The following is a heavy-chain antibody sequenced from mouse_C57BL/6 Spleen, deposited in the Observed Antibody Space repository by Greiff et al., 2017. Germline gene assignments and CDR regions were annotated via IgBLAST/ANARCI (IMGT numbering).Heavy chain of an antibody. CDR2: IYPGSGST. D-gene: IGHD1-1*01. CDR1: GYTFTSYW. Sequence: VQLQQPGAELVKPGASVKMSCKASGYTFTSYWITWVKPRPGQGLEWIGDIYPGSGSTNYNEKFKSKATLTVDTSSSTAYMQLSSLTSEDAAVYYCASYYYGSSYGYFDVWGTGTTVTVSS. CDR3: ASYYYGSSYGYFDV. J-gene: IGHJ1*03. V-gene: IGHV1-55*01.